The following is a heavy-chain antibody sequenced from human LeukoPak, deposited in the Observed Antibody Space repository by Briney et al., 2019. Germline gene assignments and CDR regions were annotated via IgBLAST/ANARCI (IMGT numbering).Heavy chain of an antibody. V-gene: IGHV3-48*01. J-gene: IGHJ4*02. CDR2: ISPSSSTI. CDR1: GFTFSSYE. D-gene: IGHD3-3*01. CDR3: ARGGDFY. Sequence: PGGSLRLSCAASGFTFSSYEMNWVRQAPGKGLEWVSYISPSSSTIYYADSVKGRFTISRDNAKNSLYLQMNSLRADDTAVYYCARGGDFYWGQGTLVTVSS.